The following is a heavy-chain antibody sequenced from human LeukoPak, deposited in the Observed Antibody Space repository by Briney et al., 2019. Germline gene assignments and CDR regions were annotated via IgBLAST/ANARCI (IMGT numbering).Heavy chain of an antibody. D-gene: IGHD3-22*01. Sequence: SETLSLTCAVSGGSISSGGYSWSWIRQPPGKGLEWIGYIYYSGSTYYNPSLKSRVTISVDTSENQFSLKLSSVTAADTAVYYCARDATYYYDSSGMGFDYWGQGTLVTVSS. CDR1: GGSISSGGYS. CDR3: ARDATYYYDSSGMGFDY. V-gene: IGHV4-30-4*07. J-gene: IGHJ4*02. CDR2: IYYSGST.